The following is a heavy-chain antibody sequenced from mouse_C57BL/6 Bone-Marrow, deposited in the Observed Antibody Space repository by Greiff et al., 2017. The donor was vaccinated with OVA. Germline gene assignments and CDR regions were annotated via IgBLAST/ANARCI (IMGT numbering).Heavy chain of an antibody. J-gene: IGHJ4*01. D-gene: IGHD1-1*01. CDR3: TRNSYYYRSSFDDAMDD. Sequence: QVQLKQSGPGLVAPSQSLSITCTVSGLSLTSYAISWVRQPPGKGLEWLGVIWTGGGTNYNSALKSRLSISKYNSKSQAVLKMNSLQTDDTATYYCTRNSYYYRSSFDDAMDDWGQGTSVTVSS. CDR2: IWTGGGT. CDR1: GLSLTSYA. V-gene: IGHV2-9-1*01.